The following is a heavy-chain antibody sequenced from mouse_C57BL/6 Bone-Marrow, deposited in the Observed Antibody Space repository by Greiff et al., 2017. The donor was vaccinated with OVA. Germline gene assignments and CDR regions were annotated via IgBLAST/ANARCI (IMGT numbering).Heavy chain of an antibody. J-gene: IGHJ1*03. CDR1: GYTFTSYW. CDR3: ARNYGSSYGYFDV. Sequence: QVQLQQPGPELVKPGASVKLSCKASGYTFTSYWMHWVKQRPGQGLEWIGMIHPNSGSTNYNEKFKSKATLTVDKSSSTAYMQLSSLTSEDSAVDYCARNYGSSYGYFDVWGTGTTVTVSS. D-gene: IGHD1-1*01. V-gene: IGHV1-64*01. CDR2: IHPNSGST.